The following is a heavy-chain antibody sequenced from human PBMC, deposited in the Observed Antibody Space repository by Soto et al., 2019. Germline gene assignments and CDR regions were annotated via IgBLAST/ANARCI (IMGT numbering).Heavy chain of an antibody. Sequence: GGSLRLSCAASGFTFSSYGMHWVRQAPGKGLEWVAVISYDGSNKYYADSVKGRFTISRDNSKNTLYLRMNSLRAEDTAVYYCARDNFGDYSILDYWGQGTLVTVSS. V-gene: IGHV3-30*03. J-gene: IGHJ4*02. CDR3: ARDNFGDYSILDY. D-gene: IGHD4-4*01. CDR1: GFTFSSYG. CDR2: ISYDGSNK.